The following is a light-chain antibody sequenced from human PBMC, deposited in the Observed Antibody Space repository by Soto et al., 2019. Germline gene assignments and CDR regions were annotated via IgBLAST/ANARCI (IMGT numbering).Light chain of an antibody. Sequence: QSVLTQPPSAYGTPGQRVTISCSGSSYNIGSNYVNWYQQLPGTAPKLLINRNNQRPSGVTDRFSGSKSGTSASLAISGLRSEDEADYYCAAWDDTLSGHNYVFGTGTKLTVL. V-gene: IGLV1-47*01. CDR3: AAWDDTLSGHNYV. J-gene: IGLJ1*01. CDR2: RNN. CDR1: SYNIGSNY.